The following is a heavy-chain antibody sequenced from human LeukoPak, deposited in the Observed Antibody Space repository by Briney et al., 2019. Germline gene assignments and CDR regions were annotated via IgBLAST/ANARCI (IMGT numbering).Heavy chain of an antibody. CDR2: ISWNSGSI. CDR1: GFTFDDYA. Sequence: GGSLRLSCAASGFTFDDYAMHWVRQAPGKGLEWVSGISWNSGSIGYADSVKGRFTISRDNAKNSLYLQMNSLRAEDTALYYCAKAPRYYHMDVWGKGTTVTVSS. V-gene: IGHV3-9*01. J-gene: IGHJ6*03. CDR3: AKAPRYYHMDV.